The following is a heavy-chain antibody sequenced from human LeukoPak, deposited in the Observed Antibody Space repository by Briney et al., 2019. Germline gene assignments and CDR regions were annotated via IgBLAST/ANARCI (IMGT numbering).Heavy chain of an antibody. V-gene: IGHV3-30*02. Sequence: PGGSLRLSCAASGFTFGSYGMHWVRQAPGKGLEWVTFIRSDGSNKYYADSVKGRFTISRDNSKNTLYLQMNSLRAVDTAVYYCAKDDGWVQYANWGQGTLVTVSS. CDR1: GFTFGSYG. CDR2: IRSDGSNK. J-gene: IGHJ4*02. CDR3: AKDDGWVQYAN. D-gene: IGHD5-24*01.